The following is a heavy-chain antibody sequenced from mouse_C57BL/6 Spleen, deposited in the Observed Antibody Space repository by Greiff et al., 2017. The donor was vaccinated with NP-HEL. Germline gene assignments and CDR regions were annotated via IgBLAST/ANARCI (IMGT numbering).Heavy chain of an antibody. D-gene: IGHD1-1*01. CDR1: GYTFTSYT. J-gene: IGHJ2*01. CDR2: INPSSGYT. Sequence: QVQLQQSGAELARPGASVKMSCKASGYTFTSYTMHWVKQRPGPGLEWIGYINPSSGYTKYNQKFKDKATLTADKSSSTAYMQLSSLTSEDSAVYYCARVGDYYGSSPYFDYWGQGTTLTVSS. V-gene: IGHV1-4*01. CDR3: ARVGDYYGSSPYFDY.